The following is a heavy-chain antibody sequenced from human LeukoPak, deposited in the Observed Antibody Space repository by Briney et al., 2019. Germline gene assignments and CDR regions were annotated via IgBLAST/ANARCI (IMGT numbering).Heavy chain of an antibody. Sequence: GGSLRLSCAASEFSVGSNYMTWVRQAPGKGLEWVAAIGSSSRDIFYADSVKGRFSISRDNTQNSLSLQMNSLRAEDTAVYYCVREAAATLFDYWGQGTLVTVSS. D-gene: IGHD1-26*01. CDR1: EFSVGSNY. J-gene: IGHJ4*02. V-gene: IGHV3-21*01. CDR2: IGSSSRDI. CDR3: VREAAATLFDY.